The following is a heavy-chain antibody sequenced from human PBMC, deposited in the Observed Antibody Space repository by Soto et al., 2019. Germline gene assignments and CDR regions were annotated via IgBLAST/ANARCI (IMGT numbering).Heavy chain of an antibody. CDR2: IYYSGST. CDR3: ARDLYSGYAGYYYYMDV. V-gene: IGHV4-31*03. D-gene: IGHD5-12*01. CDR1: GGSISSGGYY. J-gene: IGHJ6*03. Sequence: SETLSLTCTVSGGSISSGGYYWSWIRQHPGKGLEWIGYIYYSGSTYYNPSLKSRVTISVDTSKNQFSLKLSSVTAADTAVYYCARDLYSGYAGYYYYMDVWGKGTTVTVSS.